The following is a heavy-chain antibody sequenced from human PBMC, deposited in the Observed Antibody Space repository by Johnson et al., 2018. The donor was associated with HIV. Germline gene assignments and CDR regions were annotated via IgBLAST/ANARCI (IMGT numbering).Heavy chain of an antibody. V-gene: IGHV3-20*04. CDR2: ISWNSGSI. CDR1: GFTVSSNY. Sequence: VQLVESGGGLVQPGGSLRLSCAASGFTVSSNYMSWVRQAPGKGLEWVSGISWNSGSIGYADSVKGRFTISRDNAKNSLYLQMNSLRDEDTALYYCARLVMVRGVMGAFDIWGQGTMVTVSS. CDR3: ARLVMVRGVMGAFDI. D-gene: IGHD3-10*01. J-gene: IGHJ3*02.